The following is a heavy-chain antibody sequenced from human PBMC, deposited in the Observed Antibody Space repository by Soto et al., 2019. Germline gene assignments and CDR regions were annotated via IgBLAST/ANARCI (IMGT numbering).Heavy chain of an antibody. CDR2: IRIDSNHI. CDR1: GFIFTSYS. J-gene: IGHJ4*02. V-gene: IGHV3-48*02. Sequence: EVQLVESGGGLVQPGGSLRLSCAASGFIFTSYSMNWVRQAPGKGLEWLSYIRIDSNHIGYADSVRGRFTISSDIAKNSLYLQMNSLRDEDTAVCYCARDLSDAFDYWGQGTLVTVSS. D-gene: IGHD3-9*01. CDR3: ARDLSDAFDY.